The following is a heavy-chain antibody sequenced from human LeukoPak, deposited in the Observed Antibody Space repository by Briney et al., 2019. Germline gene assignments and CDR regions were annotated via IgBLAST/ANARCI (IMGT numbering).Heavy chain of an antibody. J-gene: IGHJ2*01. CDR3: ARGESSSSRWYFDL. V-gene: IGHV4-4*02. D-gene: IGHD6-6*01. Sequence: SGTLSLTCAVSGGSISSSNWWSWVRQPPGKGLEWIGEIYHSGSTNYNPSLKSRVTISVDTSKNQSSLKLSSVTAADTAVYYCARGESSSSRWYFDLWGRGTLVTVSS. CDR1: GGSISSSNW. CDR2: IYHSGST.